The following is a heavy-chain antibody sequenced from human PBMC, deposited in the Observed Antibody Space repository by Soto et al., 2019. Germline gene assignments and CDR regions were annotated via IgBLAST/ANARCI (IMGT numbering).Heavy chain of an antibody. CDR2: MNPNSGNT. CDR1: GYTFTSYD. J-gene: IGHJ3*02. Sequence: ASVKVSCKASGYTFTSYDINWGRQATGQGLEWMGWMNPNSGNTGYAQKFQGRVPMTRNTPISTAYMELSSLRSEDTAVYYFARTAACSAFDIWGQGTMVTVSS. D-gene: IGHD6-13*01. CDR3: ARTAACSAFDI. V-gene: IGHV1-8*02.